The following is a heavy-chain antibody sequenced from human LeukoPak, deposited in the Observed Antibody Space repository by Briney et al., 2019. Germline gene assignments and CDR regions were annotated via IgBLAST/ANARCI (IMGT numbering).Heavy chain of an antibody. CDR3: AKDNPLGLWFGELSGWFDP. D-gene: IGHD3-10*01. Sequence: ASVKVSCKASGYTFTSYYMHWVRQAPGQGLEWMGIINPSGGSTSYAQKFQGRVTMTRDMSTSTVYMELSSLRSEDTAVYYCAKDNPLGLWFGELSGWFDPWGQGTLVTVSS. J-gene: IGHJ5*02. V-gene: IGHV1-46*01. CDR2: INPSGGST. CDR1: GYTFTSYY.